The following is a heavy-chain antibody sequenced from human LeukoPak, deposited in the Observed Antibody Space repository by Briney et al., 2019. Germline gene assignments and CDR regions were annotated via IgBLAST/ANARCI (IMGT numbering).Heavy chain of an antibody. Sequence: ASVKVSCKASGYTFTSYYMHWVRQAPGQGLEWMGTINPGGGSTSYAQKFQGRVTMTRDTSTSTVYMELSSLRSEDTAVYYCATPASPYYYDSSGYAFDYWGQGTLVTVSS. D-gene: IGHD3-22*01. CDR1: GYTFTSYY. CDR2: INPGGGST. V-gene: IGHV1-46*01. CDR3: ATPASPYYYDSSGYAFDY. J-gene: IGHJ4*02.